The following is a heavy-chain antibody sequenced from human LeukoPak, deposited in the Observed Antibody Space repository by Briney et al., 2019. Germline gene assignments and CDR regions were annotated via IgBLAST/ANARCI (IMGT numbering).Heavy chain of an antibody. D-gene: IGHD6-13*01. CDR3: ARDGTAAGLYFDL. CDR2: IRQDGGEK. Sequence: GGSLRLSCAVSGFTFSSYWMNWVRQAPGKGLDWVASIRQDGGEKSYVDSVKGRFTISRDNTKNSLYLQMSSLRAEDTAVYYCARDGTAAGLYFDLWGQGTLVTVSS. CDR1: GFTFSSYW. J-gene: IGHJ4*01. V-gene: IGHV3-7*01.